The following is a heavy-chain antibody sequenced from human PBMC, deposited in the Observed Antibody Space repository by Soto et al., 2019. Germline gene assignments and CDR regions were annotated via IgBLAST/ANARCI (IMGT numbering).Heavy chain of an antibody. V-gene: IGHV3-30*18. D-gene: IGHD3-10*01. CDR2: ISYDGSNK. CDR3: AKGSNYYGSGSYNDYYYGMDV. Sequence: VQLLESGGGLVQPGGSLRLSCAASGFTFSSYAMHWVRQAPGKGLEWVAVISYDGSNKYYADSVKGRFTISRDNSKNTLYLQMNSLRAEDTAVYYCAKGSNYYGSGSYNDYYYGMDVWGQGTTVTVSS. J-gene: IGHJ6*02. CDR1: GFTFSSYA.